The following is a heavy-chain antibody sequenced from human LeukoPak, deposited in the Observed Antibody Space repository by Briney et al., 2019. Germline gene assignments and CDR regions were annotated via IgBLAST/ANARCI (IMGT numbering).Heavy chain of an antibody. Sequence: ASVKVSCKASGYTFTGYYMHWVRQAPGQGGEWRGWINPNSGGTNYAQKFQGRVTMTRDTSISTAYMELSRLRSDDTAVYYCARATVTTNWFDPWGQGTLVTVSS. D-gene: IGHD4-17*01. V-gene: IGHV1-2*02. CDR2: INPNSGGT. CDR1: GYTFTGYY. J-gene: IGHJ5*02. CDR3: ARATVTTNWFDP.